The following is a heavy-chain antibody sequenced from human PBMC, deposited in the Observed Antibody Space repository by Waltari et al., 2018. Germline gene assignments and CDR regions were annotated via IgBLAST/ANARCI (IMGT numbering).Heavy chain of an antibody. CDR1: GFTFSSYA. D-gene: IGHD6-13*01. Sequence: QVQLVESGGGVVQPGRSLRLSCAASGFTFSSYAMHLVRQAPGKGLEWVAVISYDGSNKYYADSVKGRFTIYRDNSKNTLYLQMNSLRAEDTAVYYCARGGAAAVIDYWGQGTLVTVSS. CDR3: ARGGAAAVIDY. V-gene: IGHV3-30-3*01. J-gene: IGHJ4*02. CDR2: ISYDGSNK.